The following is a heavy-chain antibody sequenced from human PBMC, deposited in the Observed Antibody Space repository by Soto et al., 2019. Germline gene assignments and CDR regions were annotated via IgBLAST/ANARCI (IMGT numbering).Heavy chain of an antibody. CDR2: IYYSGST. D-gene: IGHD6-25*01. CDR3: ARSLYSSAQIFFDY. CDR1: GGSISSYY. V-gene: IGHV4-59*01. J-gene: IGHJ4*02. Sequence: PSETLSLTCTVSGGSISSYYWSWIRQPPGKGLEWIGYIYYSGSTNYNPSLKSRVTISVDTSKNQFSLKLSSVTAADTAVYYCARSLYSSAQIFFDYWGQGTLVTVSS.